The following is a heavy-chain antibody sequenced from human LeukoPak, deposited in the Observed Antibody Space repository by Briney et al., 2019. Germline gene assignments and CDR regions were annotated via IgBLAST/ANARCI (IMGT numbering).Heavy chain of an antibody. CDR1: GFTFSSYA. CDR2: MSYDGSNK. CDR3: ATEDINGYSSFDY. D-gene: IGHD6-19*01. J-gene: IGHJ4*02. V-gene: IGHV3-30-3*01. Sequence: PGGSLRLSCAASGFTFSSYAMHWVRQAPGKGLEWVAVMSYDGSNKYYADSVKGRFTISRDNSKNTLYLQMNSLRAEDTAVYYCATEDINGYSSFDYWGQGTLVTVSS.